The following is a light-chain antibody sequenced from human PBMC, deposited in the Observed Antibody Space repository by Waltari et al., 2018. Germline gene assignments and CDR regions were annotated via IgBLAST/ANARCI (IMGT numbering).Light chain of an antibody. CDR1: QGLDNW. CDR2: YIS. CDR3: QQASRFPRT. J-gene: IGKJ4*01. V-gene: IGKV1D-12*01. Sequence: DIQMTQSPSSVSVSVGDRVTITCRASQGLDNWVSWYQQKPGEAPRLLIYYISNLETGVPSRFSGSGSGTDFTLTINSLQPEDYATYYCQQASRFPRTFGGGTKVDVK.